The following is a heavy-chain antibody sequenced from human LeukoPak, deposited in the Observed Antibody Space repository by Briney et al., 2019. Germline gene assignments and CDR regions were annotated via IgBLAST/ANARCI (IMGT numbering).Heavy chain of an antibody. Sequence: PSETLSLTCTVSGASISSYYWSWIPQSPGKGLEWIGYIYSSGSTNYNPSLKSRVTISVDTSKNQFSLKLSSVTAADTAVYYCARVAVAAREYFDYWGQGTLVTVSS. CDR1: GASISSYY. V-gene: IGHV4-59*01. D-gene: IGHD6-19*01. CDR2: IYSSGST. J-gene: IGHJ4*02. CDR3: ARVAVAAREYFDY.